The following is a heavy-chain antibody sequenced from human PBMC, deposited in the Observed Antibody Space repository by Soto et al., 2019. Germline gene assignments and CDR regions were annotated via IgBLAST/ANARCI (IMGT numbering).Heavy chain of an antibody. CDR2: ISYDGSNK. Sequence: QVQLVESGGGVVQPGRSLRLSCAASGFTFSSYGMHWVRQAPGKGLERVAVISYDGSNKYYADSVKGRFTISRDNSENTLYLHMNSLSTEATAVYYCAKDLAGSYYNPPDYWGQGTLVTVSS. V-gene: IGHV3-30*18. CDR3: AKDLAGSYYNPPDY. D-gene: IGHD3-10*01. CDR1: GFTFSSYG. J-gene: IGHJ4*02.